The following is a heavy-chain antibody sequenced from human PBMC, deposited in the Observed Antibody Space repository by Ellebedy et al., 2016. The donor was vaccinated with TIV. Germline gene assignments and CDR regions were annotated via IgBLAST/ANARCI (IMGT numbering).Heavy chain of an antibody. V-gene: IGHV3-48*04. CDR3: ARDPYGSGKY. CDR2: ISSSGSTI. Sequence: GESLKISCAASGFTFSSYSMNWVRQAPGKGLEWVSYISSSGSTIYYADSVKGRFTISRDNAKNSLYLQMNSLRAEDTAVYYCARDPYGSGKYWGQGTLVTVSS. CDR1: GFTFSSYS. J-gene: IGHJ4*02. D-gene: IGHD3-10*01.